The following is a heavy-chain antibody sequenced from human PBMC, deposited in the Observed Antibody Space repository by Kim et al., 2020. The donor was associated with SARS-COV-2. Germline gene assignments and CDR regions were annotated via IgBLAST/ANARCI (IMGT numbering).Heavy chain of an antibody. CDR1: GGSITSDGYY. Sequence: SETLSLTCSVSGGSITSDGYYWSWIRQHPGKGLEWIGYIYYSGSTHYNPSLKSRVTISVDTSKNQFFLKVTSVTAADRAVYYCASGEVDTANPQRGYYY. CDR3: ASGEVDTANPQRGYYY. J-gene: IGHJ6*01. V-gene: IGHV4-31*03. CDR2: IYYSGST. D-gene: IGHD5-18*01.